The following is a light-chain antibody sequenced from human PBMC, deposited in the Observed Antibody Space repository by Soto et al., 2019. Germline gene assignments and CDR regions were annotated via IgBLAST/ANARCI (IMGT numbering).Light chain of an antibody. CDR2: DAS. Sequence: EIVLTQSPATLSLSPGERATLSCRASQYITIYLAWYQQKPGQAPRLLIYDASNGATGIPARFSGSGSGTDFTLTISSLEPDDFAVYYCQQRAGWQITFGQGTRLEI. V-gene: IGKV3-11*01. J-gene: IGKJ5*01. CDR3: QQRAGWQIT. CDR1: QYITIY.